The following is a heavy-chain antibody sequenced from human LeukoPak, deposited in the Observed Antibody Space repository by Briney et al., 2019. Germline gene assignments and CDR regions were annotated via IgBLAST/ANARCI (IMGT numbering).Heavy chain of an antibody. D-gene: IGHD3-3*01. CDR2: IKQGGSEI. CDR3: ARDGESESDSEGDY. CDR1: GFTFSRFW. V-gene: IGHV3-7*01. Sequence: PGGSLRLSCSASGFTFSRFWMSWVRQAPGKGLEYVALIKQGGSEIFHMDSVKGRFTISRDDATNSLYLQMNSLRVEDTALYYCARDGESESDSEGDYWGQGTLVTVSS. J-gene: IGHJ4*02.